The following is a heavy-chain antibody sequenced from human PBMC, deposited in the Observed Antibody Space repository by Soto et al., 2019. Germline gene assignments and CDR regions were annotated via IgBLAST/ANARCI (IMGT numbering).Heavy chain of an antibody. D-gene: IGHD6-19*01. J-gene: IGHJ4*02. CDR1: GFTFSTYA. V-gene: IGHV3-23*01. Sequence: GGSLRLSCVASGFTFSTYAMSWVRQAPGKGLEWVSAISGGVNTYYADSVKGRFTISRDISRNTLYLQMNSLRAEDTAVYYCANPGMAVAGNYFDYWGQGALVTVSS. CDR2: ISGGVNT. CDR3: ANPGMAVAGNYFDY.